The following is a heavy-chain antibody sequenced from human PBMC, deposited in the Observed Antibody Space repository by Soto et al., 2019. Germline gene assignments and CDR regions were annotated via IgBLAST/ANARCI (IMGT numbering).Heavy chain of an antibody. CDR2: FDPEDGET. J-gene: IGHJ3*02. CDR3: ATENPRRFLEWRFFDAFDI. V-gene: IGHV1-24*01. D-gene: IGHD3-3*01. CDR1: GYTLTDFS. Sequence: QVQLVQSGAEVKKPGASVKVSCKVSGYTLTDFSMHWVRQAPGKGLEWMGGFDPEDGETIYAQKFQGRVTMTEDTSTDTAYMELSSLRSEDTAVYYCATENPRRFLEWRFFDAFDIWGQGTMVTVSS.